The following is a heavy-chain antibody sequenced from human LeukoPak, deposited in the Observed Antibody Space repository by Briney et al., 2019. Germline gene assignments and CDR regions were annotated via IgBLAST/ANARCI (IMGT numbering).Heavy chain of an antibody. CDR1: GGSFSGYY. D-gene: IGHD5-24*01. J-gene: IGHJ4*02. V-gene: IGHV4-59*01. Sequence: SETLSLTCAVYGGSFSGYYWSWIRQPPGKGLEWIGFIYYSATTKYNPSLKSRVTISVDTSKKQFSLNLNSVTAADTAVYYCARGGEDGYPFDYWGQGTLVTVSS. CDR2: IYYSATT. CDR3: ARGGEDGYPFDY.